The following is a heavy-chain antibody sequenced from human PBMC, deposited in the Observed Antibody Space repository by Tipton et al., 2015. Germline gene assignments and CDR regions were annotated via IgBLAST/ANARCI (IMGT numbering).Heavy chain of an antibody. V-gene: IGHV4-39*07. CDR1: GDSISRSNYY. D-gene: IGHD5-24*01. CDR2: IHYGGNT. CDR3: ARLDLRDGSNWIAGDL. J-gene: IGHJ2*01. Sequence: TLSLTCTVSGDSISRSNYYWGWIRQPPGMGLEWIASIHYGGNTHYNPSLMSRVTISVDTSKNQFSLTLNSVTAADTAFYFCARLDLRDGSNWIAGDLWGRGTLVTVSS.